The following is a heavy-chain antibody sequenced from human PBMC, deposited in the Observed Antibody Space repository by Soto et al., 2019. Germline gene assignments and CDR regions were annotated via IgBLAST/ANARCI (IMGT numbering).Heavy chain of an antibody. CDR3: ARMGSSWYYFDS. Sequence: GASVKVSCKASGYTFSSHGISWVRQAPGQGFEWMGWISAYNGNTNYAQMLQGRVTMTTDTSTSTTYMELRSLRSDDTAVYYCARMGSSWYYFDSWGQGTLVTVSS. J-gene: IGHJ4*02. V-gene: IGHV1-18*01. CDR1: GYTFSSHG. D-gene: IGHD6-13*01. CDR2: ISAYNGNT.